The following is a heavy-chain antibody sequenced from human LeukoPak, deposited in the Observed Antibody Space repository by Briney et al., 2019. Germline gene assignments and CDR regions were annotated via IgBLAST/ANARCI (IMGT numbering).Heavy chain of an antibody. CDR3: AKSHASIWNVYDY. CDR1: GFTFSGYA. D-gene: IGHD6-13*01. Sequence: GGSLRLSCAASGFTFSGYAMSWVRLAPGEGLEWVSAITAGGDSTYYAESVKGRLTISRDNLKNTVFLQMSTLRAEDTAIYYCAKSHASIWNVYDYWGQGTLVTVSS. V-gene: IGHV3-23*01. CDR2: ITAGGDST. J-gene: IGHJ4*02.